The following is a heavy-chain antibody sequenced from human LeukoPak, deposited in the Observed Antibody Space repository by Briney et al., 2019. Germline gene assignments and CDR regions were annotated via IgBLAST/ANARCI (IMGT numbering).Heavy chain of an antibody. CDR3: ARVRTHTTPNDAFDI. Sequence: ASVKVSCKASGYTFTGYYMHWVRQAPGQGLEWMGWINPNSGGTNYAQKFQGRVTMTRDTSISTAYMELSRLRSDDTAVYYCARVRTHTTPNDAFDIWGQGTMVTVSS. CDR2: INPNSGGT. J-gene: IGHJ3*02. V-gene: IGHV1-2*02. D-gene: IGHD1-1*01. CDR1: GYTFTGYY.